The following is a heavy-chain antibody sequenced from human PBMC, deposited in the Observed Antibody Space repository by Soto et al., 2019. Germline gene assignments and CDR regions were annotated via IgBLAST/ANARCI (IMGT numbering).Heavy chain of an antibody. CDR3: AKGETIFGVENDAFDI. V-gene: IGHV3-30*18. D-gene: IGHD3-3*01. Sequence: GGSLRLSCAASGFTFSSYGMHWVRQAPGKGLEWVAVISYDGSNKYYADSVKGRFTISRENSKNTLYLQMNSLIAEDTAVYYCAKGETIFGVENDAFDIWGQGTMVNVSS. CDR1: GFTFSSYG. CDR2: ISYDGSNK. J-gene: IGHJ3*02.